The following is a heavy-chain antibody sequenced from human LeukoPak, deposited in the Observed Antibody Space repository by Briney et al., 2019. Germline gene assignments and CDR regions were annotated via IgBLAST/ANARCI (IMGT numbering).Heavy chain of an antibody. D-gene: IGHD3-3*01. V-gene: IGHV1-8*01. CDR1: GYTFTSYD. CDR3: ARAPSWSGFSSYYYMDV. CDR2: MNPNSGNT. J-gene: IGHJ6*03. Sequence: ASVKVSCKASGYTFTSYDINWVRQATGQGLEWMVWMNPNSGNTGYAQKFQGRVTMTRNTSISTAYMELSSLRSEDTAVYYCARAPSWSGFSSYYYMDVWGKGTTVTVSS.